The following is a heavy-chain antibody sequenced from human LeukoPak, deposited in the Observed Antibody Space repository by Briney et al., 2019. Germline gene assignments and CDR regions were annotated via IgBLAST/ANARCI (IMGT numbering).Heavy chain of an antibody. V-gene: IGHV3-33*01. CDR3: ASGRATMLTFDY. J-gene: IGHJ4*02. Sequence: GGSLRLSCAASGFTFSSYGMHWVRQAPGKGLEWVAVIWYDGSSKYYADSVKGRFTISRDNSKNTLYLQMNSLRAEDTAVYYCASGRATMLTFDYWGQGTLVTVSS. D-gene: IGHD5-12*01. CDR1: GFTFSSYG. CDR2: IWYDGSSK.